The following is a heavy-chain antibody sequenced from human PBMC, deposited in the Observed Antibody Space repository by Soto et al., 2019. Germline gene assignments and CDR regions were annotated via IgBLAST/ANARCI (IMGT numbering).Heavy chain of an antibody. CDR1: GFTFSSYA. V-gene: IGHV3-23*01. D-gene: IGHD2-15*01. CDR2: LSGNAGTT. Sequence: EVQLLESGGDLVQTGGSLRLSCAASGFTFSSYAMSWVRQAPGKGLEWVSALSGNAGTTFYADSVKGRFTISRDNSKNTLYLQMNSLRADDTAIYYCAKSVSSGGGCYSPIDYWGQGTLVTVSS. CDR3: AKSVSSGGGCYSPIDY. J-gene: IGHJ4*02.